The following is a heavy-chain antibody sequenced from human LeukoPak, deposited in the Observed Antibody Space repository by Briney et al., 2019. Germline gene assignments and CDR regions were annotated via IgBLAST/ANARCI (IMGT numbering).Heavy chain of an antibody. V-gene: IGHV1-2*02. D-gene: IGHD5-12*01. CDR3: ARDPRGTYDY. CDR2: INPSSGDT. CDR1: GYSFTAAYN. J-gene: IGHJ4*02. Sequence: ASLKVPCKASGYSFTAAYNIHWWRQAPGQGPEFLGWINPSSGDTRYAQKFQGRVTVTRDTFISTAYMELSRLTSDVTAVYYCARDPRGTYDYWGQGTLVTVSS.